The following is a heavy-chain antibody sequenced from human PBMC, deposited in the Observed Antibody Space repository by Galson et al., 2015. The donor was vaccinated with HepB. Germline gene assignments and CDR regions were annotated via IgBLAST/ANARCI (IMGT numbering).Heavy chain of an antibody. Sequence: SVKVSCKASDYTFTSYGISWVRQAPGQGLEWMGWISAYNGDTIYAQKVQDRVTMTTDTSTSTAYMELRSLRSDDTAVYYCAREGWELSYFDYWGQGSLVTVSS. CDR2: ISAYNGDT. J-gene: IGHJ4*02. D-gene: IGHD1-26*01. CDR3: AREGWELSYFDY. V-gene: IGHV1-18*01. CDR1: DYTFTSYG.